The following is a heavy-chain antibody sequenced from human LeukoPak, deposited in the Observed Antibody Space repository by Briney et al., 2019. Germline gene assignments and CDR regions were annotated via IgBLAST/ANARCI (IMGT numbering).Heavy chain of an antibody. CDR3: AKGGIVGATIDP. J-gene: IGHJ5*02. V-gene: IGHV3-23*01. D-gene: IGHD1-26*01. CDR1: GFTFSSYV. CDR2: ISGSGGST. Sequence: GGSLRLSCAASGFTFSSYVVSWVRQAPGKGLEWVSSISGSGGSTYYADSVKGRFTISRDNSKNTLYLQMNSLRAEDTAVYYCAKGGIVGATIDPWGQGTLVTVSS.